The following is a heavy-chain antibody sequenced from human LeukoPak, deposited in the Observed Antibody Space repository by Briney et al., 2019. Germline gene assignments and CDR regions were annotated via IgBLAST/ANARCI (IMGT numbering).Heavy chain of an antibody. Sequence: SETLSLTCAVSGGSFSDYYWSWIRQPPGKGLECIGEINHGGDTNYDSSLQSRVTLSVDTSSNQFSLILSSVTAADTAIYYCASNKYPVQAFDIWGQGTMVTVSS. D-gene: IGHD1/OR15-1a*01. CDR2: INHGGDT. CDR1: GGSFSDYY. J-gene: IGHJ3*02. V-gene: IGHV4-34*01. CDR3: ASNKYPVQAFDI.